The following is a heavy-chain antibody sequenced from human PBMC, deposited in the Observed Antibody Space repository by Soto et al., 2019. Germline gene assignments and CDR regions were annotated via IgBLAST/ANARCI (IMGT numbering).Heavy chain of an antibody. J-gene: IGHJ6*03. D-gene: IGHD3-3*01. CDR2: IYYSGSN. V-gene: IGHV4-39*01. CDR3: AKHVHDFWSGYSPYYYHMDV. CDR1: GGSISSNSYY. Sequence: SETLSLTCTVSGGSISSNSYYWGWIRQPPGKGLEWIGSIYYSGSNYYNPSLKSQVTISVDTSKNQFSLKLCSVTAADTAVYYCAKHVHDFWSGYSPYYYHMDVWGEGTTVTVSS.